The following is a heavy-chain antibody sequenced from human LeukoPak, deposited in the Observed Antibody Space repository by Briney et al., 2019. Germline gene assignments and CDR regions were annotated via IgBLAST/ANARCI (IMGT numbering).Heavy chain of an antibody. D-gene: IGHD6-6*01. V-gene: IGHV4-34*01. J-gene: IGHJ6*02. CDR3: ARARSIAAYYYYYGMDV. CDR1: GGSFSGYY. Sequence: PSETLSLTCAVYGGSFSGYYWSWIRQPPGKGLEWIGEINHSGSTNYNPSLKSRVTISVDTSKNQCSLKLSSVTAADTAVYYCARARSIAAYYYYYGMDVWGQGTTVTVSS. CDR2: INHSGST.